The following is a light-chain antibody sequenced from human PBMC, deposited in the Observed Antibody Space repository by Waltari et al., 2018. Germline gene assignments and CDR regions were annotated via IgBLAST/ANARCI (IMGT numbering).Light chain of an antibody. J-gene: IGKJ4*01. CDR3: QQTSSPPLT. CDR2: DAS. V-gene: IGKV1-5*01. CDR1: QSISAW. Sequence: DIQMTQSPSTLSASVGDRVTITCRASQSISAWLAWYQQKPGKAPKLLIYDASNLESGVPSRFSGSGSGTEFTLTISSLQPDDFATYYCQQTSSPPLTFGGGTKVEIK.